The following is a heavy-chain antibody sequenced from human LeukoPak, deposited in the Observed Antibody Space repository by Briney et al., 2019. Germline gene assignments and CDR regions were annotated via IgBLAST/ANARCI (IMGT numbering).Heavy chain of an antibody. CDR1: GGSFSGYY. J-gene: IGHJ5*02. CDR3: ARDPRDASGT. CDR2: INHSGST. D-gene: IGHD3-10*01. Sequence: PSETLSLTCAVYGGSFSGYYWSWIRQPPGKGLEWIGEINHSGSTNYNPSLKSRITISRDTSKKQFSLRLSSVTAADTAVYYCARDPRDASGTWGQGTLVTVSS. V-gene: IGHV4-34*01.